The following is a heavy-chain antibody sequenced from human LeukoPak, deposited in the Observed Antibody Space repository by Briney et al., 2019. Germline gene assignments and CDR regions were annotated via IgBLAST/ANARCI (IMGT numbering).Heavy chain of an antibody. CDR2: INHSGST. CDR1: GGSFSGYY. V-gene: IGHV4-34*01. D-gene: IGHD6-13*01. Sequence: SETLSLTCAVYGGSFSGYYWSWIRQPPGKGLEWIGEINHSGSTNYNPSLKSRVTISLDTSKNQFSLKLSSVTAADTAVYYCARGHIAAAGPYYYYYMDVWGKGTTVTVSS. J-gene: IGHJ6*03. CDR3: ARGHIAAAGPYYYYYMDV.